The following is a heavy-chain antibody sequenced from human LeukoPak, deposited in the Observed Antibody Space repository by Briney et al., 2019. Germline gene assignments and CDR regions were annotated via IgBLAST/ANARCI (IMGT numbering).Heavy chain of an antibody. CDR1: GFTFSSYA. CDR2: ISGSGGST. CDR3: AKAGYYDSSGYYHSGYFDY. V-gene: IGHV3-23*01. J-gene: IGHJ4*02. Sequence: GGSLRLSCAASGFTFSSYAMSWVRQAPGKGLEWVSAISGSGGSTYYADSVKGRFTISRDNSKNTLCLQMNSLRAEDTAVYYCAKAGYYDSSGYYHSGYFDYWGQGTLVTVSS. D-gene: IGHD3-22*01.